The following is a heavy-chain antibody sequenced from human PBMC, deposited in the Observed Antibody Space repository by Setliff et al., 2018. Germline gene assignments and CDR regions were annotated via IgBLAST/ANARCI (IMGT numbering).Heavy chain of an antibody. V-gene: IGHV1-69*05. J-gene: IGHJ4*02. CDR3: AREKFYYDGSGYYFDY. CDR1: GYSFTNYG. CDR2: IIPMFGTP. Sequence: SVKVSCKASGYSFTNYGITWVRQAPGQGLEWMGGIIPMFGTPAYAQKFQDRVTITTDESTSTAYMELSSLRSDDTAVYYCAREKFYYDGSGYYFDYWGQGTLVTVSS. D-gene: IGHD3-22*01.